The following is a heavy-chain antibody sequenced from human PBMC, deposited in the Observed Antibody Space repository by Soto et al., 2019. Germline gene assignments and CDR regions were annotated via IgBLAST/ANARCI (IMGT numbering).Heavy chain of an antibody. D-gene: IGHD6-19*01. CDR2: IDPSDSYT. V-gene: IGHV5-10-1*01. CDR3: ARQGSGWSIDY. CDR1: GYTFTSYG. Sequence: KVSCKASGYTFTSYGINWVRQAPGQGLEWMGRIDPSDSYTNYSPSFQGHVTISADNSISTTYLQWSSLRASDTAMYYCARQGSGWSIDYWGQGTLVTVSS. J-gene: IGHJ4*02.